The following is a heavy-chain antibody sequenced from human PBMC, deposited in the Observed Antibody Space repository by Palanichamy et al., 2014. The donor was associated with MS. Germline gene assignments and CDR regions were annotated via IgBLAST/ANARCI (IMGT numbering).Heavy chain of an antibody. D-gene: IGHD3-3*01. V-gene: IGHV3-48*02. CDR1: GLSLNVYS. J-gene: IGHJ3*02. Sequence: LVESGGGSVXPGGSLRLSCAASGLSLNVYSMNWARQPPGKGLEWASYISSGGNTIDYADAVKGRFTISRDNVKNSLYLQMNSLRDEDTAVYYCATSGWRGSFDIWGQGTRVTVSS. CDR3: ATSGWRGSFDI. CDR2: ISSGGNTI.